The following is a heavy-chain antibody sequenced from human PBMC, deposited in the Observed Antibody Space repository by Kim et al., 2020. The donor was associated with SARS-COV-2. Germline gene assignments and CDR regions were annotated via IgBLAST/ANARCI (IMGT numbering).Heavy chain of an antibody. D-gene: IGHD2-15*01. CDR2: ISGSGGST. J-gene: IGHJ4*02. V-gene: IGHV3-23*01. CDR1: GFTFSSYA. Sequence: GGSLRLSCAASGFTFSSYAMSWVRQAPGKGLEWVSAISGSGGSTYYADSVKGRFTISRDNSKNTLYLQMNSLRAEDTAVYYCAKVPMDIVVVVAALFDYWGQGTLVTVSS. CDR3: AKVPMDIVVVVAALFDY.